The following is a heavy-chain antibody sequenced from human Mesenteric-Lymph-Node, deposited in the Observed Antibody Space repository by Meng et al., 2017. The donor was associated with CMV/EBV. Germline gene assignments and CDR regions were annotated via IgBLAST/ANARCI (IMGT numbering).Heavy chain of an antibody. CDR2: ISGSGTTT. V-gene: IGHV3-23*01. CDR3: ASFSGYSSSSEFGC. CDR1: GFSFSNYA. J-gene: IGHJ4*02. Sequence: ASGFSFSNYALSWVRQAPGKGLEWVSDISGSGTTTYYADSVKGRFTISRDNSKNTLYLQMNSLRAEDTAVYYCASFSGYSSSSEFGCWGQGTLVTVSS. D-gene: IGHD6-6*01.